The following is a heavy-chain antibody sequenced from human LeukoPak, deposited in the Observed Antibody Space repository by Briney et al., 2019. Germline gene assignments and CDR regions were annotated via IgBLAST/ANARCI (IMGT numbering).Heavy chain of an antibody. D-gene: IGHD1-14*01. V-gene: IGHV1-2*02. CDR3: AKNPYVYYFDY. J-gene: IGHJ4*02. Sequence: ASVKVSCKASGYTLTGYYMHWLRQAPGQGLEWMGWINPNSGDTNYAQKFQGRVTMTRDTSINTAYMELSRLASDDTAVYYCAKNPYVYYFDYWGQGTLITVSS. CDR1: GYTLTGYY. CDR2: INPNSGDT.